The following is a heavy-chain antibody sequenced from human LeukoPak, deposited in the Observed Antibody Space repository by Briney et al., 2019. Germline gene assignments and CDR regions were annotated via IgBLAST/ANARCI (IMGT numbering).Heavy chain of an antibody. CDR1: GGSISSSSYY. D-gene: IGHD3-9*01. Sequence: SETLSLTCTVSGGSISSSSYYWGWIRQPPGKGLEWIGSISYSGSTYYNPSLKSRVTMSVDTSKNQFSLKLSSVTAADTAVYYCARRVTGYFPNWFDPWGQGTLVTVSS. CDR3: ARRVTGYFPNWFDP. J-gene: IGHJ5*02. V-gene: IGHV4-39*01. CDR2: ISYSGST.